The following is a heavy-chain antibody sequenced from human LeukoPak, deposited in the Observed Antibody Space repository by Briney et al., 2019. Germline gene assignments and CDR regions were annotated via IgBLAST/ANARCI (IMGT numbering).Heavy chain of an antibody. V-gene: IGHV4-59*08. D-gene: IGHD3-16*01. CDR1: GGSISGYY. CDR2: IHYSGTT. Sequence: SETLSLICTVSGGSISGYYWSWIRQPPGKGLEWIGLIHYSGTTIYNPSLNSRLTISVDTSNNHFSLELNSVTAADTAVYYCARHYVFVLGGSSFDYWGQGTLVTVSS. J-gene: IGHJ4*02. CDR3: ARHYVFVLGGSSFDY.